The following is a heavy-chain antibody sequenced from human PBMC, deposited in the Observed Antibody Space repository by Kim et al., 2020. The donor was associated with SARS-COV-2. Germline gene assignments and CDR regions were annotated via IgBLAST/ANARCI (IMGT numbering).Heavy chain of an antibody. Sequence: GGSLRLSCAASGFTFSDYYMSWIRQAPGKGLEWVSYISSSGSTIYYADSVKGRFTISRDNAKNSLYLQMNSLRAEDTAVYYCARDPIVYLWGSYPLGYFDYWGQGTLVTVSS. CDR2: ISSSGSTI. V-gene: IGHV3-11*01. J-gene: IGHJ4*02. CDR1: GFTFSDYY. CDR3: ARDPIVYLWGSYPLGYFDY. D-gene: IGHD3-16*02.